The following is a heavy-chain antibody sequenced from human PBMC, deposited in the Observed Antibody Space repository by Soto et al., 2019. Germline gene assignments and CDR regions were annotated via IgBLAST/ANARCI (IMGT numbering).Heavy chain of an antibody. CDR3: AKATATGGGAFDI. CDR2: ILVSDST. V-gene: IGHV3-23*01. CDR1: AFTFSNYA. J-gene: IGHJ3*02. Sequence: GGSLRLSCAASAFTFSNYAMSWVRQAPGKALEWVSTILVSDSTHYDDSVRGRFTISRDRSKNTVYLQMNSLTAGDTAVYYCAKATATGGGAFDISGQGTMVTVSS. D-gene: IGHD2-8*02.